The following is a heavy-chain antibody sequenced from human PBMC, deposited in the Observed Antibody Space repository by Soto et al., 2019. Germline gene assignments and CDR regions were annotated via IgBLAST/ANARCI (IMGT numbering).Heavy chain of an antibody. CDR2: IIPIFGTA. V-gene: IGHV1-69*13. CDR3: ARELKYCSSTSCYLYYYYGMDV. Sequence: SVKVSCKASGGTFSSYAISWVRQAPGQGLEWMGGIIPIFGTANYAQKFQGRVTITADESTSTAYMELSSLRSEDTAVYYCARELKYCSSTSCYLYYYYGMDVWGQGTTVTVSS. CDR1: GGTFSSYA. J-gene: IGHJ6*02. D-gene: IGHD2-2*01.